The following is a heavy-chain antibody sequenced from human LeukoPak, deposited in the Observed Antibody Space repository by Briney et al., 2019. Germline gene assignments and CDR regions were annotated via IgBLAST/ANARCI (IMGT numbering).Heavy chain of an antibody. CDR3: ARGGGVVPAAIFDY. CDR2: IIPIFGTA. CDR1: GGTFSSYA. Sequence: ASVKVSCKASGGTFSSYAISWVRQAPGQGLEWMGGIIPIFGTANYAQKFQGRVTITTDESTSTAYMELSSLRSEDTAVYYCARGGGVVPAAIFDYWGQGTLVTVSS. D-gene: IGHD2-2*01. V-gene: IGHV1-69*05. J-gene: IGHJ4*02.